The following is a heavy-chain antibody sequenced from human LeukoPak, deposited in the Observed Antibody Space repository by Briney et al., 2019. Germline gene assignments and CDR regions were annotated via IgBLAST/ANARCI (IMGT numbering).Heavy chain of an antibody. J-gene: IGHJ5*02. CDR3: ARREEGANYYDSSGLYNWLDP. CDR2: INHSGST. V-gene: IGHV4-34*01. CDR1: GGSFSDYY. Sequence: SETLSLTCAVYGGSFSDYYWTWIRQPPGKGLEWIGEINHSGSTRYNPSLKSRVTISLDTSKNKFSLKLSSVTAADTAVYYCARREEGANYYDSSGLYNWLDPWGQGTLVTVSS. D-gene: IGHD3-22*01.